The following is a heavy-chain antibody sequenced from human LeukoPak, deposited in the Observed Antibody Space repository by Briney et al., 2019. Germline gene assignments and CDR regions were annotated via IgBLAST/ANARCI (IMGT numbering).Heavy chain of an antibody. CDR1: GFTFSSYE. CDR2: ISSSGSTI. CDR3: ARDGERSVTPFDY. J-gene: IGHJ4*02. V-gene: IGHV3-48*03. Sequence: GGSLGLSCAASGFTFSSYEMNWVRQAPGKGLEWVSYISSSGSTIYYADSVKGRFTISRDNAKNSLYLQMNSLRAEDTAVYYCARDGERSVTPFDYWGQGTLVTVSS.